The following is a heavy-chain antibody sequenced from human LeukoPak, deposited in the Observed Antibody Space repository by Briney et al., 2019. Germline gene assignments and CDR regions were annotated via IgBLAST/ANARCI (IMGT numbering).Heavy chain of an antibody. J-gene: IGHJ3*02. CDR2: ISAYNGNT. CDR3: ARVGIMYYDILTDAFDI. D-gene: IGHD3-9*01. Sequence: ASVKVSCKASGYTFTSYGISWVRQAPGQGLEWMGWISAYNGNTNYAQKLQGRVTMTTDTSTSTAYMELSRLRSDDTAVYYCARVGIMYYDILTDAFDIWGQGTMVTVSS. CDR1: GYTFTSYG. V-gene: IGHV1-18*01.